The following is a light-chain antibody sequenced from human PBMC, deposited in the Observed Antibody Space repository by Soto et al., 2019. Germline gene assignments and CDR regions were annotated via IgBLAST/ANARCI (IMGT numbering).Light chain of an antibody. CDR2: AAS. J-gene: IGKJ2*01. V-gene: IGKV1-39*01. Sequence: DLQMTQSPSSLSASVGDRVTITCRASQSISSSLNWYRQNPGKAPKLLIYAASSLQNGVSSRFSGSGSGTDFTLTISSLQPEDFATYYCQQSYSTPYTFGQGTRLDIK. CDR3: QQSYSTPYT. CDR1: QSISSS.